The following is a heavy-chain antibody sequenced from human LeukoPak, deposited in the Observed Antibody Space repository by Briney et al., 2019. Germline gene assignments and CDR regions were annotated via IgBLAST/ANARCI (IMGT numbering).Heavy chain of an antibody. J-gene: IGHJ4*02. V-gene: IGHV1-24*01. Sequence: EASVKVSCKVSGYTLTELSMHWVRQAPGKGLEWMGGFDPEDGETIYAQKFQGRVTMTEDTSTDTAYMELSSLRSEDTAVYYCATLGTVVRRYFDYWGQGTLVTVSS. CDR2: FDPEDGET. CDR1: GYTLTELS. CDR3: ATLGTVVRRYFDY. D-gene: IGHD3-10*01.